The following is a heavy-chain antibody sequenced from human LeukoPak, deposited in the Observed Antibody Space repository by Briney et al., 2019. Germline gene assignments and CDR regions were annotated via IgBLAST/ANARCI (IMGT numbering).Heavy chain of an antibody. D-gene: IGHD3-10*02. CDR2: ISSSGSTI. CDR1: GFTFINYE. V-gene: IGHV3-48*03. CDR3: AELGITMIGGV. Sequence: SGGSLGLSCAASGFTFINYEMNWVRQAPGKGLEWVSYISSSGSTIYYADSVKGRFTISRDNAKNSLYLQMNSLRAEDTAVYYCAELGITMIGGVWGKGTTVTISS. J-gene: IGHJ6*04.